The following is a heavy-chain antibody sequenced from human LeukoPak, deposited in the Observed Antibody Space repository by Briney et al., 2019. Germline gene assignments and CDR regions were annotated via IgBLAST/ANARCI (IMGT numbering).Heavy chain of an antibody. Sequence: PSETLSLTCAVYGGSFSGYYWSWIRQPPGKGLEWIGEINHSGSTNYNPSLKSRVTISVDTSKNHFSLKLRSVTAADTAVYYCARVHLPPDYYYYYMDVWGKGTTVTVSS. D-gene: IGHD1-14*01. CDR2: INHSGST. V-gene: IGHV4-34*01. CDR3: ARVHLPPDYYYYYMDV. J-gene: IGHJ6*03. CDR1: GGSFSGYY.